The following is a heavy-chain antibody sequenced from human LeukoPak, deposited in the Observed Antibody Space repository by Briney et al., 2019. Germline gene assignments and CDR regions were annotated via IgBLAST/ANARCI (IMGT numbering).Heavy chain of an antibody. CDR2: IFYSGST. CDR3: ARQGVGATDF. CDR1: GDSINSNGYY. D-gene: IGHD1-26*01. Sequence: PSETLSLTCSVSGDSINSNGYYWAWIRQPRGKRPVWIGSIFYSGSTHYTPSLQSRITISADTSKVQFSLKLSSVTAADTAVYYCARQGVGATDFWGQGTLVTVSS. V-gene: IGHV4-39*01. J-gene: IGHJ4*02.